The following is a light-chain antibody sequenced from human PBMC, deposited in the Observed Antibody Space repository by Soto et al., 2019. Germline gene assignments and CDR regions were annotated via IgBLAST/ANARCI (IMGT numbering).Light chain of an antibody. J-gene: IGKJ1*01. CDR2: GAF. V-gene: IGKV3D-15*03. CDR3: QQYDNWLT. Sequence: EIVMTQSPATLSVSPGGRATLSCRASQSVSSNLAWYQQKPGQAPRLLIYGAFIRTTDVPARFSGSGSGKEFTLTISILQSEDFADYYRQQYDNWLTFGRGTKVEIK. CDR1: QSVSSN.